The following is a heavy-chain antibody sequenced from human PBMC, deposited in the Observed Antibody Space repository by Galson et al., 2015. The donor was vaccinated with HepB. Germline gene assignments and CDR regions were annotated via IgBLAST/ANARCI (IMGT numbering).Heavy chain of an antibody. CDR2: IGTAGDT. V-gene: IGHV3-13*01. Sequence: SLRLSCAASGFTFSSYDMHWVRQATGKGLEWVSAIGTAGDTYYPGSVKGRFTISRENAKNSLYLQMNSLRAGDTAVYYCARTLRESDYYYMDVWGKGTTVTVSS. CDR1: GFTFSSYD. D-gene: IGHD3-10*01. CDR3: ARTLRESDYYYMDV. J-gene: IGHJ6*03.